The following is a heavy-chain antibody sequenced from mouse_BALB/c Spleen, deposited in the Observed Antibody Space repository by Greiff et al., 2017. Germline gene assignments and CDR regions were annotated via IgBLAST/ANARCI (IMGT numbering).Heavy chain of an antibody. V-gene: IGHV1-9*01. CDR1: GYTFSSYW. Sequence: QVQLQQSGAELMKPGASVKISCKATGYTFSSYWIEWVKQRPGHGLEWIGEILPGSGSTNYNEKFKGKATFTADTSSNTAYMQLSSLTSEDSAVYYCASLGRGYYAMDYWGQGTSVTVSS. D-gene: IGHD4-1*01. J-gene: IGHJ4*01. CDR3: ASLGRGYYAMDY. CDR2: ILPGSGST.